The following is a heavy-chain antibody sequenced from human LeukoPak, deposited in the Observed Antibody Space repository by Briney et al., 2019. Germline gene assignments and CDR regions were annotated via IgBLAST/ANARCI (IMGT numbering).Heavy chain of an antibody. Sequence: GGSLRLSCAATGFVFNSYSMHWVRQAPGKGLECVSAIRNDGGRTYYANSVRGRFTISRDNSKNTLYLQMDSLTAEDTAFYYCAREEPAGSTDYWGQRTLVTVSS. J-gene: IGHJ4*02. D-gene: IGHD1-14*01. V-gene: IGHV3-64*01. CDR2: IRNDGGRT. CDR3: AREEPAGSTDY. CDR1: GFVFNSYS.